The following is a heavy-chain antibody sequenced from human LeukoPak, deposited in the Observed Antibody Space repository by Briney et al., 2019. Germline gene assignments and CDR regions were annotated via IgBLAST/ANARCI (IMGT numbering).Heavy chain of an antibody. CDR3: ARGVPAAPYYFDY. J-gene: IGHJ4*02. CDR2: IYYSGST. V-gene: IGHV4-39*07. CDR1: GDSISTSSYY. Sequence: SETLSLTCSVSGDSISTSSYYWGWIRQPPGKGLEWIGTIYYSGSTYYNPSLTSRVTISVDTSKNQFSLKLSSVTAADTAVYYCARGVPAAPYYFDYWGQGTLVTVSS. D-gene: IGHD2-2*01.